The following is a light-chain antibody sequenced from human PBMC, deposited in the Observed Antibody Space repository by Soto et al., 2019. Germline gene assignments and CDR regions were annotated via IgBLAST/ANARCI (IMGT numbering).Light chain of an antibody. CDR1: QSISSY. CDR2: AAS. J-gene: IGKJ2*01. Sequence: IQMTQSPSSLSASVGDRVTITCRASQSISSYLNWYQQKPGKGPKLVIYAASSLQRGLPSLFSGSGSVTECTLSISSVLTEVFATDDSYQNYSTPTFGQRTKLWIK. CDR3: YQNYSTPT. V-gene: IGKV1-39*01.